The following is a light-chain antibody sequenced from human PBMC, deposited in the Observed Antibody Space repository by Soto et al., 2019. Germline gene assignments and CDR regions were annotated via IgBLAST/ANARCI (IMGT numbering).Light chain of an antibody. J-gene: IGKJ4*01. CDR1: QDIRKS. CDR2: DAS. V-gene: IGKV1-33*01. CDR3: QQYDSLPLT. Sequence: DIQMTQSPSSLSASVGDRVTITCQARQDIRKSLNWYQQRPGQAPTLLIFDASNLETGVPSRFSGSASGTDFSFTISSLQPEDIATYYCQQYDSLPLTFGGGTKVEIK.